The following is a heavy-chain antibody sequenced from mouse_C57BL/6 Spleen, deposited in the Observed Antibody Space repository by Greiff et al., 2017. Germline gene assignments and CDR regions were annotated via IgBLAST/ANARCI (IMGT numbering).Heavy chain of an antibody. J-gene: IGHJ2*01. Sequence: VTLQQPGAELVQPGDSVKLSCKASGYTFTSYWMHWVKLRPGQGLEWIGMIHPNSGSTNYNEKFKSKATLTVDKASSTAYMQLSSLKSEDSAVYYCARGPHYYGSSYGYFDYWGQGTTLTVSS. CDR2: IHPNSGST. D-gene: IGHD1-1*01. CDR3: ARGPHYYGSSYGYFDY. V-gene: IGHV1-64*01. CDR1: GYTFTSYW.